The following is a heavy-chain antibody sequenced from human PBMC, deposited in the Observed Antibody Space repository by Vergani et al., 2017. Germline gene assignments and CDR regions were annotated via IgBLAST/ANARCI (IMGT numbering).Heavy chain of an antibody. J-gene: IGHJ4*02. Sequence: VQLVESGGGLVQPGRSLRLSCTASGFTFGDYAMSWVRQAPGKGLEWVVGISFDGTNEYYPDLVKGRFTISRDIAKNTLYLQVRSLRLEDTGVYHCVRDRGLCAGGRCYTEAWDYWGQGTPVTVSS. CDR2: ISFDGTNE. D-gene: IGHD2-2*02. CDR1: GFTFGDYA. CDR3: VRDRGLCAGGRCYTEAWDY. V-gene: IGHV3-30-3*01.